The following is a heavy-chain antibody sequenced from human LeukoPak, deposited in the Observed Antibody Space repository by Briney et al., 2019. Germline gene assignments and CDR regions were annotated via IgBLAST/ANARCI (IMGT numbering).Heavy chain of an antibody. CDR3: ARDGGMDYYDPSLGL. D-gene: IGHD3-22*01. CDR2: INAGNGNT. J-gene: IGHJ4*02. Sequence: GASVKVSCKASGYTFTSYAMHWVRQAPGQRLEWMGWINAGNGNTKYSQKFQGRVTITRDTSASTAYMELSSLRSEDTAVYYCARDGGMDYYDPSLGLWGQGTLVTVSS. V-gene: IGHV1-3*01. CDR1: GYTFTSYA.